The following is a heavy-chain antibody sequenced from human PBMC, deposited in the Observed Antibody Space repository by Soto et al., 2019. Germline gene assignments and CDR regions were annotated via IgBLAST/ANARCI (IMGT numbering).Heavy chain of an antibody. CDR3: ARYRREAVAGYTLDN. Sequence: ASETLSLTCTVSGGSISSNYWTWIRQPPGRGLEWIGYVYNSGSTNYNPSLKSRVTISEDTSKSQFSLKVNSMTAADTAVYYCARYRREAVAGYTLDNWGQGILVTVSS. CDR1: GGSISSNY. J-gene: IGHJ4*02. V-gene: IGHV4-59*01. CDR2: VYNSGST. D-gene: IGHD6-13*01.